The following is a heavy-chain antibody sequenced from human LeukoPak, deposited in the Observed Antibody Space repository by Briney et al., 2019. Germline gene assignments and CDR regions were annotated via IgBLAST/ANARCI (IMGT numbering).Heavy chain of an antibody. D-gene: IGHD2-15*01. CDR2: IKQDGGET. CDR1: GFPFSSYW. J-gene: IGHJ4*02. CDR3: ARVVIGGGRSFDY. Sequence: GGSLRLSCAASGFPFSSYWMAWVRQAPGKGLEWVASIKQDGGETFYVDSVKGRFTISRDSAKNTLYLQMNSLRAEDTAVYYCARVVIGGGRSFDYWGQGTLVTVSS. V-gene: IGHV3-7*01.